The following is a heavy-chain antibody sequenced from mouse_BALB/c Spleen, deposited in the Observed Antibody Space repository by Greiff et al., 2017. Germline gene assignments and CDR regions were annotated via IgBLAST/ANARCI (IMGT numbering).Heavy chain of an antibody. D-gene: IGHD4-1*01. Sequence: LVESGAELVRPGSSVKISCKASGYAFSSYWMNWVKQRPGQGLEWIGQIYPGDGDTNYNGKFKGKATLTADKSSSTAYMQLSSLTSEDSAVYFCARMNWDGWYFDVWGAGTTVTVSS. CDR2: IYPGDGDT. CDR3: ARMNWDGWYFDV. CDR1: GYAFSSYW. V-gene: IGHV1-80*01. J-gene: IGHJ1*01.